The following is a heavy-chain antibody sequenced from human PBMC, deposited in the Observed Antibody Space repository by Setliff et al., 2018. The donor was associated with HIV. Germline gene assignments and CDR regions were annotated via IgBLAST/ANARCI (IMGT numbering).Heavy chain of an antibody. V-gene: IGHV1-18*01. CDR2: IAVYNGHT. Sequence: ASVKVSCKASGYTFSNYGLAWVRQAPGQGLEWMGWIAVYNGHTQLAHKFQGRVTMTTDESTSTAYLELRNLRSDDTAVYYCTRDMRGGGMSLVRGRIEDSYYYYMDVWGKGTTVTVSS. CDR3: TRDMRGGGMSLVRGRIEDSYYYYMDV. J-gene: IGHJ6*03. CDR1: GYTFSNYG. D-gene: IGHD3-10*01.